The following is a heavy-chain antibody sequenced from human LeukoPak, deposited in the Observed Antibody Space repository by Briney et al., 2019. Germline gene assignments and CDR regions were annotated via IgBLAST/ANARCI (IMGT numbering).Heavy chain of an antibody. Sequence: GGSLRLSCTASGFTFSNYSMNWVRQAPGKGLEWVSSISSSSSYIYYADSVKGRFTISRDNAKNSLYLQMNSLRAEDTAVYYCASGVENWFDPWGQGTLVTVSS. CDR1: GFTFSNYS. CDR3: ASGVENWFDP. D-gene: IGHD2-2*01. V-gene: IGHV3-21*01. CDR2: ISSSSSYI. J-gene: IGHJ5*02.